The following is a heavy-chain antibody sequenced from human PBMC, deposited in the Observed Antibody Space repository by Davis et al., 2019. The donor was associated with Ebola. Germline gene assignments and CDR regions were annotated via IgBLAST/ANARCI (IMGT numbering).Heavy chain of an antibody. CDR2: INPNSGGT. CDR3: EMQPRVVPPYYGMDV. Sequence: ASVKVSCKASGYTFTGFYIHWVRQAPGQGLEWMGWINPNSGGTNYAQKFQGWVTMTRDTSISTAYMELSRLRSDDTAVYYCEMQPRVVPPYYGMDVWGQGTTVTVSS. J-gene: IGHJ6*02. D-gene: IGHD2-15*01. CDR1: GYTFTGFY. V-gene: IGHV1-2*04.